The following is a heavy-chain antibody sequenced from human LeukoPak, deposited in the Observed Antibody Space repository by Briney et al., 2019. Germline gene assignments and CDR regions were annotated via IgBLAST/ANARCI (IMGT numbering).Heavy chain of an antibody. Sequence: PGTLSLTWTVSGGSISSYYWSWVRQPPGKGLEGIGCIYRSGSTNYNPSLKSRVTMSVDTSKNQFSLKLSSVTAAHTAVYYCARALIIPGTFAKWWGAPVIAGFEIWGQGTMVTVSS. V-gene: IGHV4-59*01. D-gene: IGHD2-15*01. CDR1: GGSISSYY. CDR2: IYRSGST. J-gene: IGHJ3*02. CDR3: ARALIIPGTFAKWWGAPVIAGFEI.